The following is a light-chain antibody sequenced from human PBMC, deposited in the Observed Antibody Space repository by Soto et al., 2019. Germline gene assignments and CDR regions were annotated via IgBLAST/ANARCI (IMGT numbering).Light chain of an antibody. J-gene: IGKJ4*01. V-gene: IGKV1-27*01. CDR2: AAS. CDR1: QGISNY. CDR3: QMYNSAPPT. Sequence: DTQMTQSPSSLSASVGDRVTITCRASQGISNYLAWYQQKPGKVPKLLIYAASTLQSGVPSRFSGSGSGTYFTLTISSLQPEAVATYYCQMYNSAPPTFGGGTKVDIK.